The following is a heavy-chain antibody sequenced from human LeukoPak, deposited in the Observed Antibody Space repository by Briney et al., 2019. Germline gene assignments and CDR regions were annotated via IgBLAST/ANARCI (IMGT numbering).Heavy chain of an antibody. Sequence: ASVKVSCKASGYTFTGHYMHWVRQAPGQGLEWMGRINPNSGGTNYAQKFQGRVTMTRDTSISTAYMELSRLRSDDTAVYYCARGDLTYYYDSEVPDYWGQGTLVTVSS. J-gene: IGHJ4*02. D-gene: IGHD3-22*01. V-gene: IGHV1-2*06. CDR3: ARGDLTYYYDSEVPDY. CDR1: GYTFTGHY. CDR2: INPNSGGT.